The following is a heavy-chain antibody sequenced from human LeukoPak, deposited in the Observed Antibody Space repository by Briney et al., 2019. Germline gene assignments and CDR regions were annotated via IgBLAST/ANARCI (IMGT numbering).Heavy chain of an antibody. J-gene: IGHJ4*02. D-gene: IGHD6-13*01. CDR1: GFTFSTYW. Sequence: GGSLRLSCAASGFTFSTYWMSWVRQAPREGLEWVAKIKQDGSEKYYVESVKGRVTISRDNAKKSLYLQMNSLRAEDTAVYYCARSLGGIAAATFDYWGQGTLVTVSS. CDR2: IKQDGSEK. CDR3: ARSLGGIAAATFDY. V-gene: IGHV3-7*04.